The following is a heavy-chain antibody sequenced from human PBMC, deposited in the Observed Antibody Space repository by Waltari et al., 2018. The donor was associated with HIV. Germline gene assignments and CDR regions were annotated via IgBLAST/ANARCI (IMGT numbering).Heavy chain of an antibody. Sequence: EVQLVESGGGLVQPGRSLRLSCAASGFTFDDYAMHWVRQAPGKGREWVSGISWNSGSIGYADSVKGRFTISRDNAKNSLYLQMNSLRAEDTALYYCAKEDSGYYFDYWGQGTLVTVSS. V-gene: IGHV3-9*01. CDR3: AKEDSGYYFDY. CDR2: ISWNSGSI. D-gene: IGHD3-22*01. J-gene: IGHJ4*02. CDR1: GFTFDDYA.